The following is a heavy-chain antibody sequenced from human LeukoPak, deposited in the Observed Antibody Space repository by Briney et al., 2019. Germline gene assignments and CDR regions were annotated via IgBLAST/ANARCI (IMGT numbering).Heavy chain of an antibody. CDR3: ARWLLLSRYFDY. D-gene: IGHD3-22*01. V-gene: IGHV3-23*01. J-gene: IGHJ4*02. CDR1: GFTFSSYA. CDR2: ISGSGGST. Sequence: GGSLRLSCAASGFTFSSYAMSWVRQAPGKGLEWVSAISGSGGSTYYADSVEGRFTISRDNSKNTLYLQMNSLRAEDTAVYYCARWLLLSRYFDYWGQGTLVTVSS.